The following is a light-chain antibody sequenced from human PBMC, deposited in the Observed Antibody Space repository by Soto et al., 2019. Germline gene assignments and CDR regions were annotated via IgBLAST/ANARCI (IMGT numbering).Light chain of an antibody. Sequence: EVVLTQSPGTLSLFPGERATLSCRASQTVTNSYLAWYQQKPGQAPRPLIYGISNRATGIPGRFSGSGSGTDFTLTISRLEPEDFAVYYCHQYGSSWTFGQGTKVDIK. CDR3: HQYGSSWT. CDR1: QTVTNSY. CDR2: GIS. J-gene: IGKJ1*01. V-gene: IGKV3-20*01.